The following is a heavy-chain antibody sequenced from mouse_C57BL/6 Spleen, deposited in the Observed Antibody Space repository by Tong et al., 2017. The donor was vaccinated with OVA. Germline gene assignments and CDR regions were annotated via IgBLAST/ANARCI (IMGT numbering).Heavy chain of an antibody. J-gene: IGHJ4*01. CDR1: GYTFTSYY. Sequence: VQLQESGPELVKPGASVKMSCKASGYTFTSYYIHWVKQRPGQGLEWIGWIYPGDGSTKYNEKFKGKTTLTADKSSSTAYMLLSSLTSEDSAIYFCARPLRYRAMDYWGQGTSVTVSS. V-gene: IGHV1S56*01. CDR3: ARPLRYRAMDY. D-gene: IGHD2-14*01. CDR2: IYPGDGST.